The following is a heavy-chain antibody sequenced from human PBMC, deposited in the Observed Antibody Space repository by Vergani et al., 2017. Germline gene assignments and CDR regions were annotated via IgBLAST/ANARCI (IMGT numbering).Heavy chain of an antibody. CDR3: ARVKVGATYDY. V-gene: IGHV3-21*01. CDR2: ISSSSSYI. Sequence: EVQLVESGGGLVKPGGSLRLSCAASGLTFSSYSMNWVRQAPGKGLVWVSSISSSSSYIYYADSVKGRVTISRDNAKNSLYLQMNSLRAEDTAVYYCARVKVGATYDYWGQGTLVTVSS. J-gene: IGHJ4*02. CDR1: GLTFSSYS. D-gene: IGHD1-26*01.